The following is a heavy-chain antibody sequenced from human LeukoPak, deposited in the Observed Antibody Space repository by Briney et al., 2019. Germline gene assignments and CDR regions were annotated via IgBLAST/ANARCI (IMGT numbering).Heavy chain of an antibody. CDR1: GYTFTGYY. V-gene: IGHV1-2*02. D-gene: IGHD6-13*01. CDR2: INPNSGGT. J-gene: IGHJ5*02. CDR3: ARFQLVGKNWFDP. Sequence: ASVKVSCKASGYTFTGYYMHWVRQAPGQGLEWMGWINPNSGGTNYAQRLQGRVTMTTDTSTTTAYMELGSLRSDDTAVYYCARFQLVGKNWFDPWGQGTLVTVSS.